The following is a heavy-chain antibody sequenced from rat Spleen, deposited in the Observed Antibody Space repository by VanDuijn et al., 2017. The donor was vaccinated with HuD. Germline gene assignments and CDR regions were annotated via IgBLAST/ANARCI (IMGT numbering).Heavy chain of an antibody. CDR1: GFSLISNG. D-gene: IGHD5-1*01. V-gene: IGHV2S12*01. J-gene: IGHJ4*01. CDR2: ISSGGST. CDR3: ARAPGNGYVMDA. Sequence: QVQLKESGPGLVQPSQTLSLTCTVSGFSLISNGVSWVRQPPGKGLEWIAAISSGGSTYYNSALKSRLSISRDTSKNHIFLKMNSLQSEDTATYHCARAPGNGYVMDAWGQGASVTVSS.